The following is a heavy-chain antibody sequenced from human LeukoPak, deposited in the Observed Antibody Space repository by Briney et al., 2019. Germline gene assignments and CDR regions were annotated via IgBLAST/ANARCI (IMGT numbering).Heavy chain of an antibody. CDR1: VFTFSAYG. D-gene: IGHD3-10*01. CDR3: TRGVALATVYYFDF. CDR2: ISNHNGNT. V-gene: IGHV1-18*04. J-gene: IGHJ4*02. Sequence: ASVKVSCKTSVFTFSAYGIAWVRQARGHGPEWMGWISNHNGNTKYAQKFQDRITVTTETSTGTASMELRSMKPDDTGIYYCTRGVALATVYYFDFWGRGTQVTVAS.